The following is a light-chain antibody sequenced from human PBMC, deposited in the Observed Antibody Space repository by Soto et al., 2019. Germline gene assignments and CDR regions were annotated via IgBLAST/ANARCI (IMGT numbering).Light chain of an antibody. CDR1: QSVSSY. J-gene: IGKJ4*01. CDR2: DAS. Sequence: EIVLTQSPATLSLSPGERATLSCRASQSVSSYLAWYQQKPGQAPRLLIYDASNRATGIPARFSGSGSGTVFTLTISSLEPEDFAVYYCQQRSNWPRFGGGTKVDIK. V-gene: IGKV3-11*01. CDR3: QQRSNWPR.